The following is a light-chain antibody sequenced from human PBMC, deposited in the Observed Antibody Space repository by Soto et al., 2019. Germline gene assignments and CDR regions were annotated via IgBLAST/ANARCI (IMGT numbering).Light chain of an antibody. CDR3: QQYGSTPWT. J-gene: IGKJ1*01. Sequence: VVLTQFPGTLSLSPGETATLSCGAIQSVSINLLGWYQQKAGLPPRLVIYDASSRANGIPERFSGRGSGTQFTLTISRLEPEDFAVYYCQQYGSTPWTFGRGTKVDIK. CDR2: DAS. CDR1: QSVSINL. V-gene: IGKV3D-20*01.